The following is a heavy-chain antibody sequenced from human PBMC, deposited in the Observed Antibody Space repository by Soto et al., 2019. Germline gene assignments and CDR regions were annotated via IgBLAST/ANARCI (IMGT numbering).Heavy chain of an antibody. J-gene: IGHJ4*02. Sequence: SVKVSCKASGGTFSSYTISWVRQAPGQGLEWMGRIIPILGIANYAQKFQGRVTITADKSTSTAYMELSSLRSDDTAVYYCARVPPYGDYALGYWGQGTLVTVSS. CDR1: GGTFSSYT. V-gene: IGHV1-69*02. CDR3: ARVPPYGDYALGY. D-gene: IGHD4-17*01. CDR2: IIPILGIA.